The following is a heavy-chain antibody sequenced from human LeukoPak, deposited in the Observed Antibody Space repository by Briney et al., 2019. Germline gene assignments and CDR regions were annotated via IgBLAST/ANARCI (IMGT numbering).Heavy chain of an antibody. CDR2: IIPIFGTA. Sequence: AASVKVSCKASGGTFSSYAISWVRQAPGQGLEWMGRIIPIFGTANYAQKFQGRVTITTDESTSTAYMELSSLRSEDTAVYYCARGDRRAYYNWFDPWGQGTLVTVSS. CDR1: GGTFSSYA. J-gene: IGHJ5*02. D-gene: IGHD3-22*01. V-gene: IGHV1-69*05. CDR3: ARGDRRAYYNWFDP.